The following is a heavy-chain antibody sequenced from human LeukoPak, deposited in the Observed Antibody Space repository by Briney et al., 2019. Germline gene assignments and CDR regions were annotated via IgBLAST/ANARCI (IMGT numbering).Heavy chain of an antibody. J-gene: IGHJ4*02. V-gene: IGHV4-59*01. CDR2: VYYTGST. CDR3: ARGAMATTPFFDY. Sequence: SETVSLTCHFTVGSNSNYYYWAWIRQPPGKGLEWIGYVYYTGSTHFNTSLKSRVTMSLDTSRTQFSLKLTSLAAADTAVYYCARGAMATTPFFDYWGQGTLVTVSS. CDR1: VGSNSNYY. D-gene: IGHD5-24*01.